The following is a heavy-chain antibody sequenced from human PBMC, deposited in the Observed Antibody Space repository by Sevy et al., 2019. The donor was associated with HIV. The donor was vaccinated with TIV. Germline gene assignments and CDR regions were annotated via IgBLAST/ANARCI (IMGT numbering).Heavy chain of an antibody. J-gene: IGHJ4*02. CDR2: ISFYGET. V-gene: IGHV1-18*01. CDR3: ARGLYFEFGAY. CDR1: GYTFNNYG. Sequence: ASVKVSCKTSGYTFNNYGISWVREAPGQGLEWMGWISFYGETNYAQKVQDRLTVTTDTSTATAYMELRSLRSDDTAVYYCARGLYFEFGAYWGQGTLVTVSS. D-gene: IGHD3-10*01.